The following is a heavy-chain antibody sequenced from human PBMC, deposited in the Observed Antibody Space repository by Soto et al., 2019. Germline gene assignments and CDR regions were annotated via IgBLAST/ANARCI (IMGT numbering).Heavy chain of an antibody. V-gene: IGHV3-30*18. J-gene: IGHJ4*02. CDR1: GFTFSSYG. CDR3: AKDQYSSGSYQTQFDY. D-gene: IGHD6-19*01. CDR2: ISYDGSNK. Sequence: QVQLVESGGGVVQPGRSLRLSCAASGFTFSSYGMHWVRQAPGKGLEWVAVISYDGSNKYYADSVKGRFTISRDNSKNTLYLQMNSLRAEDTAVYYCAKDQYSSGSYQTQFDYWGQGTLVTVSS.